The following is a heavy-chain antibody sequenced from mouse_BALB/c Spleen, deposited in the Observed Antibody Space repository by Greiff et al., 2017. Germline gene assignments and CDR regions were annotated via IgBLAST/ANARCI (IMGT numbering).Heavy chain of an antibody. Sequence: DVHLVESGGGLVQPGGSRKLSCAASGFTFSSFGMHWVRQAPEKGLEWVAYISSGSSTIYYADTVKGRFTISRDNPKNTLFLQMTSLRSEDTAMYYCARGGTTATMDYWGQGTSVTVSS. J-gene: IGHJ4*01. V-gene: IGHV5-17*02. CDR1: GFTFSSFG. CDR2: ISSGSSTI. CDR3: ARGGTTATMDY. D-gene: IGHD1-2*01.